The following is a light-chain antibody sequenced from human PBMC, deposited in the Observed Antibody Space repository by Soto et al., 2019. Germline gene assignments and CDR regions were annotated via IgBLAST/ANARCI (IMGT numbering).Light chain of an antibody. Sequence: QSVLTQPASVSGSPGQSITISCTGTSSGVGAYNYVSWYQVHPGKAPTLIISEVSNRPSGVSSRFSGSKSTNTASLTISGLRPEDEAEYYCSSYTRSSTQVFGTGTKVTVL. CDR1: SSGVGAYNY. CDR3: SSYTRSSTQV. J-gene: IGLJ1*01. V-gene: IGLV2-14*01. CDR2: EVS.